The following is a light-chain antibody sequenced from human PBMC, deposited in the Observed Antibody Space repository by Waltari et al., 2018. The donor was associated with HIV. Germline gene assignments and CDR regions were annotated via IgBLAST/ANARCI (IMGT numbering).Light chain of an antibody. V-gene: IGLV2-8*01. CDR3: SSYAANNTFVI. J-gene: IGLJ2*01. CDR1: SNDVGRYDF. CDR2: EVT. Sequence: QSALTQPPSASGPPGQSVTISCTATSNDVGRYDFVSWYQLRPGNIPQLIIYEVTKRPSGVAVRFSGSKSGNTASLTVSGLQNDDEADYYCSSYAANNTFVIFGGGTKLTVL.